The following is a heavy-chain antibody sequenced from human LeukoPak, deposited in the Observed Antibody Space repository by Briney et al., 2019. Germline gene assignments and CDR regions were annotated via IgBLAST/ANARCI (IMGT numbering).Heavy chain of an antibody. CDR3: ARDRLDIVVFPPSKQRRYMDV. Sequence: SETLSLTCTVSGGSISSSSYYWGWIRQPPGKGLEWIGSIYYSGSTYYNSSLKSRVTISVDTSKNQFSLKLSSVTAADTAVYYCARDRLDIVVFPPSKQRRYMDVWGKGTTVTVSS. CDR2: IYYSGST. D-gene: IGHD2-15*01. CDR1: GGSISSSSYY. J-gene: IGHJ6*03. V-gene: IGHV4-39*07.